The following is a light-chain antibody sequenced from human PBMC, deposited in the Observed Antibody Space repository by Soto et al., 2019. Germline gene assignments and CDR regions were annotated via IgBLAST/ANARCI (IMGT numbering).Light chain of an antibody. J-gene: IGLJ3*02. CDR1: TGAVTSFYY. V-gene: IGLV7-43*01. Sequence: QTVVTQEPSLTVSPGRTVTLTCASSTGAVTSFYYPNWFQQKAGQAPRVLIYSTSNKHSWTPARFSGSLLGDKAALTLSGVQPEDEAEYYCLLYYGGAWVFGGGTKLTV. CDR2: STS. CDR3: LLYYGGAWV.